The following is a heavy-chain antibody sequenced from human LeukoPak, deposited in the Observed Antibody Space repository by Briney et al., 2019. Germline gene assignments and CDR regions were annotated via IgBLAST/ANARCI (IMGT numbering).Heavy chain of an antibody. CDR2: IYSGGST. V-gene: IGHV3-53*01. CDR3: ATSITIFDYGMDV. J-gene: IGHJ6*02. D-gene: IGHD3-9*01. CDR1: GFTVSSNY. Sequence: GGSLRPSCAASGFTVSSNYMSWVRQAPGKGLEWVSVIYSGGSTYYADSVKGRFTISRDNSKNTLYLQMNSLRAEDTAVYYCATSITIFDYGMDVWGQGTTVTVSS.